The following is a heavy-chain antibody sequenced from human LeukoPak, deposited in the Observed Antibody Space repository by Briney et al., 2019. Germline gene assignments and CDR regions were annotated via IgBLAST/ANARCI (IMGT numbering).Heavy chain of an antibody. D-gene: IGHD2-2*01. J-gene: IGHJ3*01. CDR3: ARRMPGDAFDV. CDR1: GFTFDDYG. CDR2: INWNGGST. Sequence: GGSLRLSCAASGFTFDDYGMNWVRQPPGRGLEWVCNINWNGGSTSYADSLKGRLTISRDNAKSSLYLQMNSLRAEDTAMYFCARRMPGDAFDVWGQGTMVTVSS. V-gene: IGHV3-20*04.